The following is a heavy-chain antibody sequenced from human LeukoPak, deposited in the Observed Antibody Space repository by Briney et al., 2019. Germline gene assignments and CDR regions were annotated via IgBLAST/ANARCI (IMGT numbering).Heavy chain of an antibody. J-gene: IGHJ4*02. V-gene: IGHV3-23*01. D-gene: IGHD2-15*01. Sequence: GRSLRLSCAASGFTFSSSAMSWVRQAPGKGLEWVSAISNSGGYTYYADSVQGQFTISRDNSKSTLCLQMNSLRAEDTAVYYCAKQLGYCSDGSCYFPYWGQGTLVAVSS. CDR2: ISNSGGYT. CDR3: AKQLGYCSDGSCYFPY. CDR1: GFTFSSSA.